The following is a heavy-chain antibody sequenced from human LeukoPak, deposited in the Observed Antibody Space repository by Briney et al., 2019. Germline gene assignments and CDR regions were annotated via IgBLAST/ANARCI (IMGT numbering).Heavy chain of an antibody. Sequence: PGGSLRLSCVASGFTFSNYWMSWVRQAPGKGLEWVANAKQDGSEKHYVDSVKGRFTISRDNARNSLFLQMDSLRGEDTAVYYCVKDRYSYGDWGQGTLVTVSS. CDR3: VKDRYSYGD. D-gene: IGHD5-18*01. CDR1: GFTFSNYW. CDR2: AKQDGSEK. J-gene: IGHJ4*02. V-gene: IGHV3-7*03.